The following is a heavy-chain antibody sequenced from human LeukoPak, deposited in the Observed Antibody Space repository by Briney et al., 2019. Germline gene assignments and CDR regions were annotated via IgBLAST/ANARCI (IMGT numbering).Heavy chain of an antibody. CDR3: TTDSGNWYFYNYYMDV. CDR1: GFTFSNAW. V-gene: IGHV3-15*01. Sequence: GGSLRLSCAASGFTFSNAWMSWVRQAPGKGLEWVGRIKSKTDGGTTDFAAPVKGRFTISRDDSQNTLSLQMTNLKTEDTAVYYCTTDSGNWYFYNYYMDVWGKGAPVTVSS. D-gene: IGHD6-25*01. J-gene: IGHJ6*03. CDR2: IKSKTDGGTT.